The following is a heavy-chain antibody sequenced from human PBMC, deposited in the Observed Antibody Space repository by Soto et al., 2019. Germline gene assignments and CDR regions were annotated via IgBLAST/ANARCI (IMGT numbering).Heavy chain of an antibody. CDR3: ARDHSGGSHNWFDP. D-gene: IGHD2-15*01. J-gene: IGHJ5*02. V-gene: IGHV3-21*01. Sequence: GGSLRLSCAASGFTFSSYSMNWVRQAPGKGLEWVSSISSSSSYIYYADSVKGRFTISRDNAKNSLYLQMNSLRAEDTAVYYCARDHSGGSHNWFDPWGQGTLVTVSS. CDR2: ISSSSSYI. CDR1: GFTFSSYS.